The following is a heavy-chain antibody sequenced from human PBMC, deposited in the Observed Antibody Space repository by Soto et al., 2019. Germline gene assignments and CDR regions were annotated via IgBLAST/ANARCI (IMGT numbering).Heavy chain of an antibody. Sequence: GASVKVSCKASGYTFTSYYMHWVRQAPGQGLEWMGIINPSGGSTSYAQKFQGRVTMTRDTSTSTVYMELSSLRSEDTAVYYCARDYYDSSYPYHYYYYVMDFWAKGSRSPSP. CDR2: INPSGGST. V-gene: IGHV1-46*01. D-gene: IGHD3-22*01. J-gene: IGHJ6*02. CDR1: GYTFTSYY. CDR3: ARDYYDSSYPYHYYYYVMDF.